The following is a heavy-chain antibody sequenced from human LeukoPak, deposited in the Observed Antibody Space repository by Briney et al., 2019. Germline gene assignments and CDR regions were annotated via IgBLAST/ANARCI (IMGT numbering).Heavy chain of an antibody. D-gene: IGHD2-2*01. CDR2: IIPIFGTA. CDR1: GYTFTSYG. Sequence: SVKVSCKASGYTFTSYGISWVRQAPGQGLEWMGGIIPIFGTANYAQKFQGRVTITTDESTSTAYMELSSLRSEDTAVYYCARCGDSTSCYDLDYWGQGTLVTVSS. CDR3: ARCGDSTSCYDLDY. J-gene: IGHJ4*02. V-gene: IGHV1-69*05.